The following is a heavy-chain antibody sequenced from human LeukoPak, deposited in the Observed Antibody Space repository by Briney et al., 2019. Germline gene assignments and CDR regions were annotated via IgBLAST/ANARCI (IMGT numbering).Heavy chain of an antibody. CDR3: ARGGSYLNHYYYMDV. CDR2: ISRENDRS. D-gene: IGHD3-10*01. V-gene: IGHV3-43*01. Sequence: GGSLRLSCAASGFTFDDYTMHWVRQAPGKALEWVSLISRENDRSYYGDSVKGRFTISRDNNKNSLHLQMDSLKTEDTALYYCARGGSYLNHYYYMDVWGKGTPVTVSS. CDR1: GFTFDDYT. J-gene: IGHJ6*03.